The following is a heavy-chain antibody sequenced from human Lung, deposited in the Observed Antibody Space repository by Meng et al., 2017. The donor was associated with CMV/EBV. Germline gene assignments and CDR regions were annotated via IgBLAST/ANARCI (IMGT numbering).Heavy chain of an antibody. V-gene: IGHV5-51*01. D-gene: IGHD6-13*01. Sequence: ESLKISXKASGYRITTYWIGWVRQMPGKGLEWMGIIYPYDSDTRYSPSFQGQVTISADKSISTAYLQWSSLKASDTAMYFCARSFSSRMFFDFWGQGTPVTVSS. CDR2: IYPYDSDT. J-gene: IGHJ4*02. CDR1: GYRITTYW. CDR3: ARSFSSRMFFDF.